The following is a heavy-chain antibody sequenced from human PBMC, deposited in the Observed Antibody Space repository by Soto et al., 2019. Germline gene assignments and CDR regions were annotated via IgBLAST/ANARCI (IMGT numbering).Heavy chain of an antibody. Sequence: GGSLRLSCAASGFTLSSYGMHWVRQAPGKGLEWVAVIWYDGSNKYYADSVKGRFTISRDNSKNTLYLQMNSLRAEDTAVYYCARDESGMVAATQQTYYYGMDVWGQGTTVTVSS. CDR2: IWYDGSNK. V-gene: IGHV3-33*01. J-gene: IGHJ6*02. CDR3: ARDESGMVAATQQTYYYGMDV. CDR1: GFTLSSYG. D-gene: IGHD2-15*01.